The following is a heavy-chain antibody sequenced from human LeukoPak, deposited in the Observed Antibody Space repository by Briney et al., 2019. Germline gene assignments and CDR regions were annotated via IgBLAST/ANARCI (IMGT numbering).Heavy chain of an antibody. Sequence: SQTLSLTCAISGDSVSSNSAAWHWLRQSPSRGLEWLGRTYYRSKWYNDYAVSVKSRITINPDTSKNQFSLQLNSVTPEDTAVYYCARETNDYGDYVDYWGQGTLVTVSS. D-gene: IGHD4-17*01. CDR3: ARETNDYGDYVDY. CDR1: GDSVSSNSAA. CDR2: TYYRSKWYN. J-gene: IGHJ4*02. V-gene: IGHV6-1*01.